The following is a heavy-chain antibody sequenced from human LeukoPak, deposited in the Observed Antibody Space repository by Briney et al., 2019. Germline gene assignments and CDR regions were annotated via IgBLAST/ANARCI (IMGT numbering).Heavy chain of an antibody. CDR1: GFTFSSYG. D-gene: IGHD3-10*01. J-gene: IGHJ5*02. V-gene: IGHV3-30*02. Sequence: GGSLRLSCAASGFTFSSYGMHWVRQAPGKGLEWVTFIRSDGSNKYYADSVKGRFTISRDNSKNTLYLQMNSLRAEDTAMYYCAKDYSKTICYGSGSYYRPNWFDPWGQGTLVTVSS. CDR3: AKDYSKTICYGSGSYYRPNWFDP. CDR2: IRSDGSNK.